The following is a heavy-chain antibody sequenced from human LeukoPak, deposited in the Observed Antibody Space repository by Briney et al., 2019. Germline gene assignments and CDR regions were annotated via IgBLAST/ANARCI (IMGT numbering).Heavy chain of an antibody. CDR2: IHYRGST. J-gene: IGHJ1*01. CDR3: ARPRPPAIAAAGILH. D-gene: IGHD6-13*01. V-gene: IGHV4-39*01. CDR1: GGSLSISSYY. Sequence: PSETLALTCTVSGGSLSISSYYWGWIRQPPGKGLELVESIHYRGSTYYNPSLKSRVTISVDTSKNQFSLKLSSVTAADTAVYYCARPRPPAIAAAGILHWGQGTLVTVSS.